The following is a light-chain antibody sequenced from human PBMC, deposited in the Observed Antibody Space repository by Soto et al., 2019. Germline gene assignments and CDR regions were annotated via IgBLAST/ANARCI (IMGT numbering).Light chain of an antibody. V-gene: IGKV1-27*01. CDR2: AAS. CDR3: QKYKSAPFT. CDR1: QGIRND. J-gene: IGKJ4*01. Sequence: DIQMTQSPSSLSASVGDRVTITCRASQGIRNDLAWYQQKPGKVPKLLIYAASTLQSGVPSRFSGSGSGTDFTLTISSLQPEDVATYCCQKYKSAPFTFGGGTKVEIK.